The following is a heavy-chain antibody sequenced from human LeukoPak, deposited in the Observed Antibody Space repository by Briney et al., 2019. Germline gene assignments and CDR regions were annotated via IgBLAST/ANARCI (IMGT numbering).Heavy chain of an antibody. D-gene: IGHD2-2*01. CDR3: ARLSVVPAAMQFYYYYHMDV. Sequence: PSETLSLTCTVSGGSLSSSSYYWGWIRQPPGKGLEWIGSIYYSGSTYYNPSLKSRVTISVDTSKNQFSLKLSSVTAADTAVYYCARLSVVPAAMQFYYYYHMDVWGKGTTVTVSS. CDR1: GGSLSSSSYY. J-gene: IGHJ6*03. CDR2: IYYSGST. V-gene: IGHV4-39*01.